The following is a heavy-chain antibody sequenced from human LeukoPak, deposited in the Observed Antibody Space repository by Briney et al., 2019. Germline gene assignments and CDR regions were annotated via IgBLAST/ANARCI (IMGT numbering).Heavy chain of an antibody. Sequence: GESLKISCKGSGYSFTSYWIGWVRQMPGKGLESMGIIYPGDSDTRYSPSFQGQVTISADKSISTAYLQWSSLKASDTAMYYCARLWGRGYSYGYFGYWGQGTLVTVSS. CDR3: ARLWGRGYSYGYFGY. CDR2: IYPGDSDT. V-gene: IGHV5-51*01. J-gene: IGHJ4*02. D-gene: IGHD5-18*01. CDR1: GYSFTSYW.